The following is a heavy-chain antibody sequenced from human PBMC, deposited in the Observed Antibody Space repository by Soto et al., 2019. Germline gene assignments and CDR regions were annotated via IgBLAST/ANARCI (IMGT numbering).Heavy chain of an antibody. V-gene: IGHV4-39*01. D-gene: IGHD3-22*01. CDR2: IYYSGST. CDR1: GGSISSGDYY. Sequence: SETLSLTCTVSGGSISSGDYYRSWIRHPPGKGLEWIGSIYYSGSTSYNPSLKSRVTISVDTSKNQFSLKLSSVTAADTAVYYCARRLYYDSSGFEGGGMDVWGQGTTVT. J-gene: IGHJ6*02. CDR3: ARRLYYDSSGFEGGGMDV.